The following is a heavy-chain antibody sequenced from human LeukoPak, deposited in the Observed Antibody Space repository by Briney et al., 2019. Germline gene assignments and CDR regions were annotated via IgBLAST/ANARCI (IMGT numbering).Heavy chain of an antibody. CDR1: GFTFSSYA. V-gene: IGHV3-30-3*01. J-gene: IGHJ4*02. CDR2: ISYDGSNK. D-gene: IGHD4-23*01. Sequence: GGSLRLSCAASGFTFSSYAMHWVRQAPGKGLEWVVVISYDGSNKYYADSVKGRFTISRDNSKNTLYLQMNSLRAEDTAVYYCAAREVVTAAHLFDYWGQGTLVTVSS. CDR3: AAREVVTAAHLFDY.